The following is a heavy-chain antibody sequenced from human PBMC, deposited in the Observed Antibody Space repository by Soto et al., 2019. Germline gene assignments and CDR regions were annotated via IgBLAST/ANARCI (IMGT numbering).Heavy chain of an antibody. D-gene: IGHD6-6*01. Sequence: SVNVSCNSSVYTLTSYAMHLVRQAPGQRLEWMGWINAGNGNTKYSQKFQGRVTITRDTSASTAYMELSSLRSEDTAVYYWARAAARPLYYFDYWGQGTLVTVSS. V-gene: IGHV1-3*01. CDR1: VYTLTSYA. CDR2: INAGNGNT. CDR3: ARAAARPLYYFDY. J-gene: IGHJ4*02.